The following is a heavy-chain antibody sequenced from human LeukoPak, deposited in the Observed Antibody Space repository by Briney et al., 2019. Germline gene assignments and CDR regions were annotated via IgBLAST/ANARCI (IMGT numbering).Heavy chain of an antibody. CDR3: AREPDVDMSTFRGEAFDI. Sequence: GASVKVSCKASGYTFTSYDINWVRQATGQGLEWMGWMNPNSGNTGYAQKFQGRVTITRNTSISTAYMELSSLRSEDTAVYYCAREPDVDMSTFRGEAFDIWGQGTMVTVSS. D-gene: IGHD5-24*01. CDR2: MNPNSGNT. V-gene: IGHV1-8*03. CDR1: GYTFTSYD. J-gene: IGHJ3*02.